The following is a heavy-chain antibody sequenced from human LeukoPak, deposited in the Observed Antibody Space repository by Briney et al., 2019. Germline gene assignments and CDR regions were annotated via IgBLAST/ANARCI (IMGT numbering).Heavy chain of an antibody. D-gene: IGHD1-1*01. J-gene: IGHJ4*02. CDR3: ARGQELDDGVFDS. CDR1: GFTFSSFA. CDR2: LRSNGGTA. Sequence: PGGSLRLSCAASGFTFSSFAMTWVRQAPGTGLEWVSTLRSNGGTAYNADSVKGRFTISRDNSKNTVYLQMNILRVEDTAIYYCARGQELDDGVFDSWGQGTLVTVSA. V-gene: IGHV3-23*01.